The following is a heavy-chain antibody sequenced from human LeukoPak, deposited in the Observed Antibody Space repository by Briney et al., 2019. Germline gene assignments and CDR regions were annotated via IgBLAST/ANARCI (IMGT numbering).Heavy chain of an antibody. D-gene: IGHD4-17*01. CDR3: AKDPMWGNYGDYILGGDDY. CDR1: GFTFSRFA. J-gene: IGHJ4*02. CDR2: ISSSGGST. Sequence: PGGFLRLSCAASGFTFSRFAMIWVRQAPGKGLEWVSAISSSGGSTYYADSVKGRFTFSRDTSKNTLYLQMNSLRAEDTAVYYCAKDPMWGNYGDYILGGDDYWGQGALVTVSS. V-gene: IGHV3-23*01.